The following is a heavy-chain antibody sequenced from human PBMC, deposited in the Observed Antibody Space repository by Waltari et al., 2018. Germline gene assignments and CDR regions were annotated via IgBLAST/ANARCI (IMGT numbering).Heavy chain of an antibody. V-gene: IGHV4-59*01. J-gene: IGHJ5*02. CDR2: IYYTGST. CDR3: ARGGGGDWEWFDP. Sequence: QVQLQESGPSLLKPSETLSLICTVSGGSISGFYWSWVRQPPGKGLDWIGYIYYTGSTNCHPSLKSRVTMSVDTSKNQFSLKLSSVTAADTAFYYCARGGGGDWEWFDPWGQGTLVTVSS. CDR1: GGSISGFY. D-gene: IGHD2-21*02.